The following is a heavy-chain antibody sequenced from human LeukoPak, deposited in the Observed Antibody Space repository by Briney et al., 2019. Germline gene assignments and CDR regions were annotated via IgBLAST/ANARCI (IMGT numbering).Heavy chain of an antibody. CDR3: ARTTVTTSAGLNYYYYMDV. J-gene: IGHJ6*03. D-gene: IGHD4-17*01. V-gene: IGHV3-30*03. CDR2: ISYDGSNK. CDR1: GFTFSSYG. Sequence: GGSLRLSCAASGFTFSSYGMHWVRQAPGKGLEWVAVISYDGSNKYYADSVKGRFTISRDNSKNTLYLQMNSLRAEDTAVYYCARTTVTTSAGLNYYYYMDVWGKGTTVTVSS.